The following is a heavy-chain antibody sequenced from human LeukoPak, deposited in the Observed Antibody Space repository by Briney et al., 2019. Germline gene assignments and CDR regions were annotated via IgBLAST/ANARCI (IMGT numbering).Heavy chain of an antibody. CDR2: INPKSGGT. Sequence: ASVKVSCKASGYTFTCYYMHWVRQAPGQGLEWMGWINPKSGGTNYAQKFQGRVTMTSDTSISTAYMELSRLRSDDTAVYYCARDQDGVDVWGKGTTVTVSS. V-gene: IGHV1-2*02. CDR3: ARDQDGVDV. J-gene: IGHJ6*04. CDR1: GYTFTCYY.